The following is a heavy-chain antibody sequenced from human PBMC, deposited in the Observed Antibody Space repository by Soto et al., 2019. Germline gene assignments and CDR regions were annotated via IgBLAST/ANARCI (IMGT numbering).Heavy chain of an antibody. D-gene: IGHD1-7*01. Sequence: QITLRESGPALVKPTQTLTLTCTFSGFSLTTSGVGVGWIRQPPGKALEWLALIYWDDDKRYCPSLRSRLTITKDTSTNQVVLTMTNMAPVDTATYFCAHRLTLNSDWNYGRFDYWGQGALVTVSS. J-gene: IGHJ4*02. CDR2: IYWDDDK. CDR3: AHRLTLNSDWNYGRFDY. V-gene: IGHV2-5*02. CDR1: GFSLTTSGVG.